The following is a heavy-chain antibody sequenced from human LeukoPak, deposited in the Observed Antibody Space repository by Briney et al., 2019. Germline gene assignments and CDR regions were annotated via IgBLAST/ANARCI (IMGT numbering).Heavy chain of an antibody. D-gene: IGHD2-21*01. CDR3: ARVLFPSGPTHCFDP. J-gene: IGHJ5*02. CDR1: GYIFIVHY. Sequence: ASVTVSCKASGYIFIVHYIQWVRQAPGQGLEWMGWINPASGGTNNAQKFHGRVTMTTDTSISTLYMELNSLRSDDTAVYYCARVLFPSGPTHCFDPWGQGTLVTVSS. CDR2: INPASGGT. V-gene: IGHV1-2*02.